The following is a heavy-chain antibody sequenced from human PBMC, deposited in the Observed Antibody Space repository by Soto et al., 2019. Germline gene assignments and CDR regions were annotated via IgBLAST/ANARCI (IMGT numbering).Heavy chain of an antibody. CDR1: GSTFSSYA. D-gene: IGHD4-17*01. V-gene: IGHV3-23*01. CDR2: ISGSGGST. CDR3: AIALAVTTRKGTFDI. J-gene: IGHJ3*02. Sequence: EVQLLESGGGLVQPGGSLRLSCAASGSTFSSYAMSWVRQAPGKGLEWVSAISGSGGSTYYADSVKGRFTISRDNSKNRLDQRINGVRADDTAVYDCAIALAVTTRKGTFDIWGQGTMVTVST.